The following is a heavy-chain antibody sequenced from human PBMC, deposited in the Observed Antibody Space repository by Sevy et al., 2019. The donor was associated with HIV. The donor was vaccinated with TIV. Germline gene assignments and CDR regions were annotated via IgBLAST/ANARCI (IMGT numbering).Heavy chain of an antibody. V-gene: IGHV1-69*13. J-gene: IGHJ5*02. CDR1: GGTFSSYA. D-gene: IGHD2-2*01. Sequence: ASVKVSCKASGGTFSSYAISWVRQAPGQGLEWMGGIIPIFGTANYAQKFQGRVTITADESTSTAYMELSSLRSEDTAVYYCAREEEERYCSSTSCLHWFDPWGQGTLVTVSS. CDR2: IIPIFGTA. CDR3: AREEEERYCSSTSCLHWFDP.